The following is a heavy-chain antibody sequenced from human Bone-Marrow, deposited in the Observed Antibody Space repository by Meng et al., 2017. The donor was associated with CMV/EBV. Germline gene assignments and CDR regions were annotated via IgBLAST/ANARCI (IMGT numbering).Heavy chain of an antibody. CDR2: IWYDGSNE. CDR3: ARDPLPSSDYGDPDGDY. J-gene: IGHJ4*02. V-gene: IGHV3-33*01. CDR1: GFIFSNFA. D-gene: IGHD4-17*01. Sequence: GGSRRLSCVASGFIFSNFAMHWVRQAPGKGLEWVAVIWYDGSNEYYIDTVKGRFTISRDNSKNMLYLEMNSLTTEDSAVYYCARDPLPSSDYGDPDGDYWGQGTLVTVSS.